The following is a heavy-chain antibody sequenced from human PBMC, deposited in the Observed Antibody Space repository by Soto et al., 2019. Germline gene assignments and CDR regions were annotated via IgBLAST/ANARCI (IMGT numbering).Heavy chain of an antibody. J-gene: IGHJ4*02. Sequence: ASVKVSCKASGYTFTSYAMHWVRQAPGQRLEWMGWINAGNGNTKYSQKFQGRVTITRDTSASTAYMELSSLRSEDTAVYYFARSITIFGVVTAQTFDYWGQGTLVTVSS. V-gene: IGHV1-3*01. CDR2: INAGNGNT. D-gene: IGHD3-3*01. CDR3: ARSITIFGVVTAQTFDY. CDR1: GYTFTSYA.